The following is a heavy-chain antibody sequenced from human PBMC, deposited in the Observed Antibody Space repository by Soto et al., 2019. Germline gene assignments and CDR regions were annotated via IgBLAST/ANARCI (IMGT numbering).Heavy chain of an antibody. CDR1: GGSISSYY. Sequence: SETLSLTCTVSGGSISSYYWSWIRQPPGKGLEWIGYIYYSGSTNYNPSLKGRVTIFVDTSKNQFSLKLTSVTAADTALYYCARDYFDSGDYTTNWFDPWGQGALVTVSS. CDR2: IYYSGST. J-gene: IGHJ5*02. CDR3: ARDYFDSGDYTTNWFDP. V-gene: IGHV4-59*08. D-gene: IGHD3-22*01.